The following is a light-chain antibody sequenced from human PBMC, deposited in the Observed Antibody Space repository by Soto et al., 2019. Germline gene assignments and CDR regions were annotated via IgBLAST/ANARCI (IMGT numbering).Light chain of an antibody. J-gene: IGKJ5*01. CDR1: QSISSK. V-gene: IGKV3-15*01. Sequence: EIVMTQSPATLSVSPGERATLSCRASQSISSKLAWYQQKPGQAPRLLIYGASTRATGIPVRFSGSGSGTEFTLTISSLQSEDFAVYYCQQYNNWLITFGQGTRLENK. CDR3: QQYNNWLIT. CDR2: GAS.